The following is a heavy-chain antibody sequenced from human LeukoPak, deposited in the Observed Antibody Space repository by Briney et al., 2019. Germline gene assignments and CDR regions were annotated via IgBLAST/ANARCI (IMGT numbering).Heavy chain of an antibody. CDR1: GFSFSSYW. CDR2: IKQDGSEK. J-gene: IGHJ4*02. CDR3: ARELGYCSGGSCYSIGY. D-gene: IGHD2-15*01. Sequence: GGSLRLSCAASGFSFSSYWMCWVRQAQRQGKEWVANIKQDGSEKYYVDSVKGRFTISRDNAKNALYLQMNSLRAEDTAVYYCARELGYCSGGSCYSIGYWGQGTLVTVSS. V-gene: IGHV3-7*01.